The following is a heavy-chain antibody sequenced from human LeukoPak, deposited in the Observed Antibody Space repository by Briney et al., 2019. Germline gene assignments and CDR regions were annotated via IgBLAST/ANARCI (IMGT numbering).Heavy chain of an antibody. D-gene: IGHD5-12*01. CDR3: AKDRVATI. J-gene: IGHJ4*02. CDR2: ISGSGGST. CDR1: VFTSSSDT. Sequence: GSPRLSCAASVFTSSSDTTRAVRQAPQEGLEWVSAISGSGGSTYYADSVKGRFTISRDNSKNTLYLQMNSLRAEDTAVYYCAKDRVATIGGQGTLLTVSS. V-gene: IGHV3-23*01.